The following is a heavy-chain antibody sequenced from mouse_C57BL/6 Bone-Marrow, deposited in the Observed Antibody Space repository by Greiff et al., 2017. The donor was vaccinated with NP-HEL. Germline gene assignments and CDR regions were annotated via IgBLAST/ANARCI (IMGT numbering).Heavy chain of an antibody. Sequence: EVKLQESGTVLARPGASVKMSCKTSGYKFTSSWMHWVKQRPGQGLAWIGAIYPGNSDTSYNQKFKGKAKLTAVTSASTAYMELSSLTNEDSAVYYCTYYSNRYYYAMGDWGQGASVTVSS. D-gene: IGHD2-5*01. J-gene: IGHJ4*01. CDR1: GYKFTSSW. CDR3: TYYSNRYYYAMGD. CDR2: IYPGNSDT. V-gene: IGHV1-5*01.